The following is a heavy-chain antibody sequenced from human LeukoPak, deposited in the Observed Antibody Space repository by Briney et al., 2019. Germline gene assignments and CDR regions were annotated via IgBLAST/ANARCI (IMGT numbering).Heavy chain of an antibody. V-gene: IGHV1-46*01. CDR2: INPSGGST. J-gene: IGHJ5*02. CDR3: ARGVGCSSTSCYGPYDP. D-gene: IGHD2-2*01. CDR1: GYSFTSYY. Sequence: ASVKVSCKTSGYSFTSYYIHWVRQAPGQGLEWMGIINPSGGSTSYAQKFQDTVTMTRDMSTSTVYMELSRLRSDDTAVYYCARGVGCSSTSCYGPYDPWGQGTLVTVSS.